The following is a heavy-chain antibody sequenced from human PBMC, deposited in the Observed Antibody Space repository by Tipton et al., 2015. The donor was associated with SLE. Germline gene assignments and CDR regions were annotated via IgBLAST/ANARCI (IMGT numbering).Heavy chain of an antibody. J-gene: IGHJ5*02. D-gene: IGHD6-13*01. CDR2: INQSGST. CDR3: ARQWQQLVRGWFDP. Sequence: TLSLTCAVYGGSFSGYYWSWIRQPPGKGLEWIGEINQSGSTNYNPSLKSRVTISLDTSKNQFSLKLSSVTAADTAVYYCARQWQQLVRGWFDPWGQGTLVTVSS. V-gene: IGHV4-34*01. CDR1: GGSFSGYY.